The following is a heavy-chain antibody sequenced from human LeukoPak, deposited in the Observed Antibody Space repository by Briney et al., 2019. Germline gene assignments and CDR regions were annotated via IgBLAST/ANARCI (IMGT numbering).Heavy chain of an antibody. V-gene: IGHV3-30-3*01. CDR1: GFTFRNYA. Sequence: GGSLRLSCAASGFTFRNYAMHWVRQPPGKGLEWVAFISYDGSNQYYADSVQGRFTISRDNSKSTLYLQMNSLRTEDTAVYYCARDGMRGDFISYFDYWGQGTLIPVSS. D-gene: IGHD4-17*01. CDR2: ISYDGSNQ. CDR3: ARDGMRGDFISYFDY. J-gene: IGHJ4*02.